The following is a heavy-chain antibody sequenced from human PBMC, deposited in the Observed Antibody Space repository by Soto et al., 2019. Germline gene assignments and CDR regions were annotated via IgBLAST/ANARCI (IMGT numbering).Heavy chain of an antibody. CDR3: AREDGSGSYSNNWFDP. D-gene: IGHD3-10*01. Sequence: ASVKVSCKASGYTFTSYGISWVRQAPGQGLEWMGWISAYNGNTNYAQKLQGRVTMTTDTSTSTAYMELRSLRSDDTAVYYCAREDGSGSYSNNWFDPWGQGTLVTVSS. CDR1: GYTFTSYG. V-gene: IGHV1-18*01. CDR2: ISAYNGNT. J-gene: IGHJ5*02.